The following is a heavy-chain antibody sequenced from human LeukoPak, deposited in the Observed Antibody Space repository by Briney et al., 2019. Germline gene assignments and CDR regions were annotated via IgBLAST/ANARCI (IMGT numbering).Heavy chain of an antibody. CDR3: ATGSPPNRYYYYYGMDV. CDR2: FDPEDGET. D-gene: IGHD1-14*01. V-gene: IGHV1-24*01. CDR1: GYTLTELS. J-gene: IGHJ6*02. Sequence: GASVKVSCKVSGYTLTELSMHWVRQAPGKGLEWMGGFDPEDGETIHAQKFQGRVTMTEDTSTDTAYMELSSLRSEDTAVYYCATGSPPNRYYYYYGMDVWGQGTTVTVSS.